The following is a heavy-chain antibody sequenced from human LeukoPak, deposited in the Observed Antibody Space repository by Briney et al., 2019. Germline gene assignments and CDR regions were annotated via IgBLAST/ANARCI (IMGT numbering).Heavy chain of an antibody. V-gene: IGHV1-18*01. CDR1: GYTFTSYG. Sequence: ASVKVSCKASGYTFTSYGISWVRQAPGQGLEWMGWISAYNGNTNYAQKLQGRVTMTTDTSTSTAYMELRSLRSDDTAVYYCARSSLNIVAAGMYYYYYMDVWGKGTTVTVSS. D-gene: IGHD6-13*01. CDR3: ARSSLNIVAAGMYYYYYMDV. CDR2: ISAYNGNT. J-gene: IGHJ6*03.